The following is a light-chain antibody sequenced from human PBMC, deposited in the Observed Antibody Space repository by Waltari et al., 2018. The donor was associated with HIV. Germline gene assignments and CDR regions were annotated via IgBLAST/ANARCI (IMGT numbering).Light chain of an antibody. Sequence: QSALTQPPSASGSPGQSVTISCTGTSSDVAGENFVSWSQQHPGKAPKLMIFEVTKRPSGVPARFSGSKTGNPASLAVSGLQADDEADYYCSSYAGGNNLVFGGGTKLTVL. CDR1: SSDVAGENF. V-gene: IGLV2-8*01. CDR2: EVT. CDR3: SSYAGGNNLV. J-gene: IGLJ2*01.